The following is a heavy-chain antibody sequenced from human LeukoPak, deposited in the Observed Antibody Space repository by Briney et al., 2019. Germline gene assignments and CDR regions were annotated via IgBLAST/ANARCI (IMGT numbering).Heavy chain of an antibody. CDR2: IYSGGST. J-gene: IGHJ4*02. Sequence: GGSLRLSCAASGFTVSSNYMSWVRQAPGKGLEWVSVIYSGGSTYYADSVKGRFTISRDNSKNTLYLQMNSLRAEDTAVYYCARDLIRYTMTTSDYWGQGTLVTVSS. V-gene: IGHV3-53*05. CDR1: GFTVSSNY. CDR3: ARDLIRYTMTTSDY. D-gene: IGHD4-17*01.